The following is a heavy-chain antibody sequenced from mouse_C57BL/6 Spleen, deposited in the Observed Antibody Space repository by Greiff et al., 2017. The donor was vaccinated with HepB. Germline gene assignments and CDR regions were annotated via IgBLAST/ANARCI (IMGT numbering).Heavy chain of an antibody. CDR2: INPNNGGT. J-gene: IGHJ2*01. CDR3: AREGTSYYGSSYNYFDY. CDR1: GYTFTDYN. Sequence: VQLQQSGPELVKPGASVKMSCKASGYTFTDYNMHWVKQSHGKSLEWIGYINPNNGGTSYNQKFKGKATLTVNKSSSTAYMELRSLTSEDSAVYYCAREGTSYYGSSYNYFDYWGQGTTLTVSS. D-gene: IGHD1-1*01. V-gene: IGHV1-22*01.